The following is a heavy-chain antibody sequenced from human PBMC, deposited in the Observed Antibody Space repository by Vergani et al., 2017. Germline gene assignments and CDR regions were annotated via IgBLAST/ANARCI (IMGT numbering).Heavy chain of an antibody. D-gene: IGHD6-13*01. CDR1: GFTFDDYA. J-gene: IGHJ4*02. CDR2: ISWNSGSI. Sequence: EVQLVESGGGLVQPGRSLRLSCAASGFTFDDYAMHWVRQAPGKGLEWVSGISWNSGSIGYAASVTGRVTISRDNAKNSLYLQMNSLRAEDTALYYCAKDMFSGCYSSSWYFTRTYYFDYWGQGTLVTVSS. V-gene: IGHV3-9*01. CDR3: AKDMFSGCYSSSWYFTRTYYFDY.